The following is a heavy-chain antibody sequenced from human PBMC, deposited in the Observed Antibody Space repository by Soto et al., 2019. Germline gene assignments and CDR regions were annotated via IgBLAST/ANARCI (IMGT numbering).Heavy chain of an antibody. CDR1: GGTFSSYA. D-gene: IGHD6-19*01. V-gene: IGHV1-69*13. CDR2: IIPIFGTA. Sequence: SVKVSCKASGGTFSSYAISWVRQAPGQGLEWMGGIIPIFGTANYAQKFQGRVTITADESTSTAYMELSSLRSEDTAVYYCARDYSSGWAYSGGFDYWGQGTLVTVSS. CDR3: ARDYSSGWAYSGGFDY. J-gene: IGHJ4*02.